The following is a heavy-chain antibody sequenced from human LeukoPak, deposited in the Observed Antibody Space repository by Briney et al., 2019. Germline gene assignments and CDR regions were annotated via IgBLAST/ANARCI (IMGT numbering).Heavy chain of an antibody. D-gene: IGHD3-22*01. CDR2: IVVGSGNT. Sequence: SVKVSCKASVFIFTTSAVEWVRQARGQRLEWIGWIVVGSGNTNYAQKFQERVTITRDMSTSTVYMDLSSQRSEDTAVYYCAAASTYYDRSNYYCYAMDVWGQGTTVTVSS. J-gene: IGHJ6*02. V-gene: IGHV1-58*01. CDR3: AAASTYYDRSNYYCYAMDV. CDR1: VFIFTTSA.